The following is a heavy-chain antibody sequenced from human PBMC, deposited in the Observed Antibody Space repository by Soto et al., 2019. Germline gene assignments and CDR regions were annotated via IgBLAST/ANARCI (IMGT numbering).Heavy chain of an antibody. J-gene: IGHJ4*02. CDR1: GGSISSNY. Sequence: SETLSLTCTVSGGSISSNYWTWIRQPPGKGLEWIGYVYNSGSTNYNPSLKSRVTISEDTSKSQFSLKVNSMTAADTAVYYCARYRREAVAGYTLDNWGQGILVTVS. CDR3: ARYRREAVAGYTLDN. V-gene: IGHV4-59*01. CDR2: VYNSGST. D-gene: IGHD6-13*01.